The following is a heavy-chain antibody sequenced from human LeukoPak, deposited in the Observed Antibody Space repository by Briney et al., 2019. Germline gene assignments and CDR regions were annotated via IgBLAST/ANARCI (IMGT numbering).Heavy chain of an antibody. V-gene: IGHV3-30-3*01. CDR1: GFTFSSYA. D-gene: IGHD2-21*02. CDR2: ISYDGSNK. CDR3: ARAPPGGVTAILSY. J-gene: IGHJ4*02. Sequence: GGSLRLSCAASGFTFSSYAMHWVRQAPGKGLEWVAVISYDGSNKYYADSVRGRFTISRDNSKNTLYLQMNSLRAEDTAVYYCARAPPGGVTAILSYWGQGTLVTVSS.